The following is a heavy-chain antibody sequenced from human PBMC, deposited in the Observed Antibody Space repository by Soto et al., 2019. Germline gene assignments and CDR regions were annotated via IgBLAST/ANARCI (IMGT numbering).Heavy chain of an antibody. J-gene: IGHJ3*02. D-gene: IGHD1-1*01. Sequence: ASVKVSCKASGYTFTSYYMRWVRQAPGQGLEWMGIINPSGGSTSYAQKFQGRVTMTRDTSTSTVYMELSSLRPEDTAVYYCARETGGRHRPNDAFDIWGQGTMVTVSS. CDR1: GYTFTSYY. V-gene: IGHV1-46*01. CDR3: ARETGGRHRPNDAFDI. CDR2: INPSGGST.